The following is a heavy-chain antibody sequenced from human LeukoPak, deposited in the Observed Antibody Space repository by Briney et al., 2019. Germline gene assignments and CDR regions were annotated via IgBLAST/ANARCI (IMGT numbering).Heavy chain of an antibody. CDR2: INTSGGST. J-gene: IGHJ4*02. CDR1: GFTFSSYA. Sequence: PGESLRLSCAASGFTFSSYAMSWVRQPPGEGLEWVSGINTSGGSTAYADSVKGRFTISRDNPRNTLYMQMNSVRAEDTALYYCAIMHPYYDGNGYWVQWGQGTLVTVSS. D-gene: IGHD3-22*01. CDR3: AIMHPYYDGNGYWVQ. V-gene: IGHV3-23*01.